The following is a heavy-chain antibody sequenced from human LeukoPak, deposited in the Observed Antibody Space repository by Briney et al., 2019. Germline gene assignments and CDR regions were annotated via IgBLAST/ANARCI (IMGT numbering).Heavy chain of an antibody. D-gene: IGHD4-17*01. V-gene: IGHV3-20*04. CDR1: GFTFDDYG. CDR2: INWNGGST. Sequence: GGSLRLSCAASGFTFDDYGMSRVGQAPGKGLEWVSGINWNGGSTGYADSVKGRFTISRDNAKNSLYLQMNSLRAEDTGLYYCARVTWRESLNTGAFDYWGQGTLVTVSS. J-gene: IGHJ4*02. CDR3: ARVTWRESLNTGAFDY.